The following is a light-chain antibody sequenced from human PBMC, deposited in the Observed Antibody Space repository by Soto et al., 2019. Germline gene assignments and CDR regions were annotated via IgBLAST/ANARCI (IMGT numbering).Light chain of an antibody. Sequence: EIVLTQSPGTLSLSPGERATLSCRASQTVSNNYLAWYQQNPGQPPRLLILNVSMRAAGIPDRFSGSGSGTDFTLIIGRLEPEDFAVYYCQQYGTSPREYIFGQVTKLEIK. V-gene: IGKV3-20*01. CDR2: NVS. CDR3: QQYGTSPREYI. J-gene: IGKJ2*01. CDR1: QTVSNNY.